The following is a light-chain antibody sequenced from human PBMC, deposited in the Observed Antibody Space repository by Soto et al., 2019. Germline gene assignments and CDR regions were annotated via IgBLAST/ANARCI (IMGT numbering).Light chain of an antibody. J-gene: IGKJ1*01. Sequence: EIVLTQSPGTLSLSPGERATLSCRASQSVSSSYLAWYQQKPGQAPRLLIYGASSRATGIPDRFSGSGSWTDFTLPISRLEPEDFAVYYCQQYGSSPRTFGQGTKVDIK. CDR3: QQYGSSPRT. CDR1: QSVSSSY. V-gene: IGKV3-20*01. CDR2: GAS.